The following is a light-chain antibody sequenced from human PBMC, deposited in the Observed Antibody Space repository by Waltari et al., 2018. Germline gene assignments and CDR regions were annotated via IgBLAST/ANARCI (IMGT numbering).Light chain of an antibody. CDR1: QTVLYSSNNNNY. CDR2: WAS. Sequence: DIVMTQSPDSLAVYLGERAHINCKSSQTVLYSSNNNNYLAWYQQKPGQPPKLLIYWASTRESGVPDRFSGSGSGTDFTLTISSLQAEDVAVYYCQQYYTTEWTFGQGTKVEIK. J-gene: IGKJ1*01. CDR3: QQYYTTEWT. V-gene: IGKV4-1*01.